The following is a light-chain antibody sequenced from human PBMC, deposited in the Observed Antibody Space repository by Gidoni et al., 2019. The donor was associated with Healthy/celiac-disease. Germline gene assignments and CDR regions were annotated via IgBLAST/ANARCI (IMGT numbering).Light chain of an antibody. J-gene: IGKJ5*01. CDR2: LGS. V-gene: IGKV2-28*01. CDR3: MQALQTPIT. Sequence: DTVLTQSPLSLPVTPGQPASISCRSSQSLLHSNGYNYLDWYLQKPGQSPQLLVYLGSNRASGVPDRFSGSGTGTDFTLKISRVEAGGVGVYYCMQALQTPITFGQGTRLEIK. CDR1: QSLLHSNGYNY.